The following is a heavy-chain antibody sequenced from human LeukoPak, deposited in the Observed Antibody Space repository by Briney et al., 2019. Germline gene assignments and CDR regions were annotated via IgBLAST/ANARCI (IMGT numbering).Heavy chain of an antibody. CDR1: GGSISSSSYY. CDR3: ARGRQIKQWLRDVGWFDP. J-gene: IGHJ5*02. CDR2: IYYSGST. Sequence: SETLSLTCTVSGGSISSSSYYWGWIRQPPGKGLEWIGSIYYSGSTYYNPSLKSRVTISVDTSKNQFSLKLSSVTAADTAVYYCARGRQIKQWLRDVGWFDPWGQGTLVTVSS. V-gene: IGHV4-39*01. D-gene: IGHD3-22*01.